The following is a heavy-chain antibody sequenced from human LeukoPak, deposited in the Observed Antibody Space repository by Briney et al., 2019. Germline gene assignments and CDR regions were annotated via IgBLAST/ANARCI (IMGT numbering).Heavy chain of an antibody. V-gene: IGHV3-30-3*01. D-gene: IGHD2-2*01. CDR1: GFTFRNYV. CDR2: TSSDLNVK. J-gene: IGHJ6*02. CDR3: ARDLIVVVPGEWISDYYCYYGMDV. Sequence: GGSLRLSCAASGFTFRNYVIHWVRQAPGKGLEWVAVTSSDLNVKLYADSVKGRFTISRDNSRSTLYLQMNSLRPEDTAIYYCARDLIVVVPGEWISDYYCYYGMDVWGQGTTVTVSS.